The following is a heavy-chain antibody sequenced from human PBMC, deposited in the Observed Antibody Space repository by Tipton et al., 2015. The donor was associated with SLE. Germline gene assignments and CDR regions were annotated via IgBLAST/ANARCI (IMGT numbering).Heavy chain of an antibody. CDR3: ARDRGISSSSGIFYYYGMDD. Sequence: TLSLTCTVSGGSISSSSYYWGWIRQPPGKGLEWIGSIYYSGSTYYNPSLKSRVTISVDTSKNQFSLKLSSVTAADTAVYYCARDRGISSSSGIFYYYGMDDWGQGTTVTVSS. J-gene: IGHJ6*02. V-gene: IGHV4-39*07. D-gene: IGHD6-6*01. CDR2: IYYSGST. CDR1: GGSISSSSYY.